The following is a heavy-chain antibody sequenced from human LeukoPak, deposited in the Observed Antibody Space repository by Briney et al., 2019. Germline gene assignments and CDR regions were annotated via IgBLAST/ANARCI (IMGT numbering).Heavy chain of an antibody. CDR1: GYTFTSYY. V-gene: IGHV1-46*01. CDR3: ARALTVTTSGRVGGFDY. D-gene: IGHD4-17*01. Sequence: ASVTVSCKASGYTFTSYYMHWVRQAPGQGLEWMGIINPSGGSTSYAQKFQGRVTMTRGTSTSTVYMELSSLRSEDTAVYYCARALTVTTSGRVGGFDYWGQGTLVTVSS. J-gene: IGHJ4*02. CDR2: INPSGGST.